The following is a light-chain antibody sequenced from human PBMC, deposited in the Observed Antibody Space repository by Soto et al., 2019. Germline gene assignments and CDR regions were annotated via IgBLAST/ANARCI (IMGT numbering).Light chain of an antibody. J-gene: IGKJ3*01. Sequence: EIVLTQSPGTLSLSPGERVTLSCRASQNVYINSLAWYQQKPGQTPRLLIYGASNRDAAVPDRFSGSGSGTEFALSIDGLEPEDFAIYYCQQYGVSPLTFGHGTRVD. CDR1: QNVYINS. CDR2: GAS. CDR3: QQYGVSPLT. V-gene: IGKV3-20*01.